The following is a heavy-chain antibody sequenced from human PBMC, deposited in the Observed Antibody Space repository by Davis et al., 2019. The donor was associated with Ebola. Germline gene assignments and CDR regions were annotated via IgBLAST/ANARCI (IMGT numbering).Heavy chain of an antibody. V-gene: IGHV3-30*12. CDR2: ISYDGSNK. Sequence: GGSLRLSCAASGFTFSSNGMHWVRQAPDKGLEWVAVISYDGSNKYYADSVKGRFTISRDNSKNTLYLQMSSLRAEDTAVYYCAKHRGVAWNAMDVWGQGTTVTVSS. D-gene: IGHD1-14*01. CDR3: AKHRGVAWNAMDV. J-gene: IGHJ6*02. CDR1: GFTFSSNG.